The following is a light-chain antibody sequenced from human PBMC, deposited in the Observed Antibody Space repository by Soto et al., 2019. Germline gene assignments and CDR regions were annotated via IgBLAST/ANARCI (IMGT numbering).Light chain of an antibody. Sequence: EIVLTQSPGTLSLSPGERATLSCRASQSFSSSYLAWYQQKPGQAPRLLIYGASSRATGIPDRFSGSGSGTDFTLTISRLEPEDFAVYYCQQYGTSITVGQGTRLE. CDR1: QSFSSSY. V-gene: IGKV3-20*01. CDR2: GAS. CDR3: QQYGTSIT. J-gene: IGKJ5*01.